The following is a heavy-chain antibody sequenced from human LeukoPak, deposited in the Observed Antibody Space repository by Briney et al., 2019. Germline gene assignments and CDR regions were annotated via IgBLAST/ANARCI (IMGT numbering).Heavy chain of an antibody. V-gene: IGHV3-23*01. CDR3: AKGDYDFWSGLVDY. CDR1: GFTFSSYA. Sequence: GGSLRLSCAASGFTFSSYALSWVRQAPGKGLEWVSAISGSGGSTYYADSVKGRFTISRDNSKNTLYLQMNSLRAEDTAVYYCAKGDYDFWSGLVDYWGQGTLVTVSS. J-gene: IGHJ4*02. D-gene: IGHD3-3*01. CDR2: ISGSGGST.